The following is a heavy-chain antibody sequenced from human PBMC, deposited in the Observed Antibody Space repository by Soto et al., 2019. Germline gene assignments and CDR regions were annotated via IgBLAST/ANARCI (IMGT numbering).Heavy chain of an antibody. V-gene: IGHV4-4*02. CDR2: THHSGGA. CDR1: SGSIISRNW. J-gene: IGHJ5*02. CDR3: ASLFGP. Sequence: PSETLSLTCAVSSGSIISRNWWTRVRRPPGKGLEWIGETHHSGGANYNPSLTSRVTISADISKNQFSLKLASVTAADTAIYYCASLFGPWGQGMLVTVSS. D-gene: IGHD3-16*01.